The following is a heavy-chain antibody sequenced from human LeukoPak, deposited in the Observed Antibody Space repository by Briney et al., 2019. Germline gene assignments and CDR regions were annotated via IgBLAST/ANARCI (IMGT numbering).Heavy chain of an antibody. J-gene: IGHJ4*02. V-gene: IGHV3-7*04. CDR3: ARARIDY. CDR1: GFTFSSYW. Sequence: GGSLRLSCVGSGFTFSSYWMTWVRQAPGKGVEWVANIKDDGSEKYSVDSVKGRFTISRDNAKNLLYLQMSSLGAEDTAVYYCARARIDYWGQGTLVTVSS. D-gene: IGHD1-14*01. CDR2: IKDDGSEK.